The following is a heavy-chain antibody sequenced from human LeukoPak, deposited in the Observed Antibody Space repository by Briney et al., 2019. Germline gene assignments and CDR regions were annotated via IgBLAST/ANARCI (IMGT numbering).Heavy chain of an antibody. CDR1: GFTFSTNA. J-gene: IGHJ4*02. CDR2: ISGSGGST. Sequence: PGGSLRLSCLTSGFTFSTNAMSWVRQAPGKGLEWVSRISGSGGSTYYADSVKGRLTISRDNSKNTLYLQMNSLRAEDTAIYYCAKDIRYFDSWGQGTLVTVSS. CDR3: AKDIRYFDS. V-gene: IGHV3-23*01. D-gene: IGHD3-9*01.